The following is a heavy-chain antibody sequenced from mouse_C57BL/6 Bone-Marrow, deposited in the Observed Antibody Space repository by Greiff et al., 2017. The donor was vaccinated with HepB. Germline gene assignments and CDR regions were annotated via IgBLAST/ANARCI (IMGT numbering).Heavy chain of an antibody. Sequence: QVQLQQPGAELVRPGTSVKLSCKASGYTFTSYWMHWVKQRPGQGLEWIGVIDPSDSYTNYNQKFKGKATLTVDTSSSTAYMQLSSLTSEDSAVYYCASYEYGPDYWGQGTTLTVSS. CDR3: ASYEYGPDY. J-gene: IGHJ2*01. CDR1: GYTFTSYW. CDR2: IDPSDSYT. V-gene: IGHV1-59*01. D-gene: IGHD2-4*01.